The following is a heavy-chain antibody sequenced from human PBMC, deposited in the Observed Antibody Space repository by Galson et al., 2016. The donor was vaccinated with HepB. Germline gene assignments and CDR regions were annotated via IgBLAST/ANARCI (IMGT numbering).Heavy chain of an antibody. J-gene: IGHJ2*01. Sequence: TLSLTCTVSGGSISSGSYYWSWIRQHPGKGLEWIEHVYSSGSAYHNPSLKSRVYISIDKSKNQFSLRLTSVTAADTAIYYCASSGREFNYHYFDLWGRGTLVTVSS. CDR3: ASSGREFNYHYFDL. CDR2: VYSSGSA. V-gene: IGHV4-31*03. D-gene: IGHD3-10*01. CDR1: GGSISSGSYY.